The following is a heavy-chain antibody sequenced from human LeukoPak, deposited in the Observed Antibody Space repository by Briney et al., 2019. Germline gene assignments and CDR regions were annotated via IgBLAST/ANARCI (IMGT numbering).Heavy chain of an antibody. J-gene: IGHJ4*02. Sequence: GGSLRLSCAASGFTFSTYAMSWVRQDPGKGLEWVSALSGSGGSTYYAESVKGRFTISRDNSKNTLYLQMNSLRAEDTAVYYCAKERTSEVYFDYWGQGTLVTVSS. V-gene: IGHV3-23*01. CDR2: LSGSGGST. D-gene: IGHD1-1*01. CDR3: AKERTSEVYFDY. CDR1: GFTFSTYA.